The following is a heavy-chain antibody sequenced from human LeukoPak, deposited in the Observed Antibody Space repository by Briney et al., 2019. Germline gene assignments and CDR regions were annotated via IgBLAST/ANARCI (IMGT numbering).Heavy chain of an antibody. CDR1: GYTFTSYD. D-gene: IGHD2-2*01. J-gene: IGHJ3*02. CDR2: MNPNSGNT. CDR3: AVLVVPAASPDAFDI. Sequence: ASVKVSCKASGYTFTSYDINWVRQATGQGLEWMGWMNPNSGNTGYAQKFQGRVTITRNTSISTAYMELSSLRSEDTAVYYCAVLVVPAASPDAFDIWGQGTMVTVSS. V-gene: IGHV1-8*03.